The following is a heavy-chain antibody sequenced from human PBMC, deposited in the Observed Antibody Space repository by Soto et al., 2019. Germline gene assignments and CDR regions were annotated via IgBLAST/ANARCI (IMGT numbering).Heavy chain of an antibody. CDR1: GGSISSYY. D-gene: IGHD1-26*01. V-gene: IGHV4-4*07. CDR2: IYTSRST. J-gene: IGHJ4*02. Sequence: QVQLQESGPGLVKPSETLSLTCTVSGGSISSYYWSWIRQPAGKGLEWIGRIYTSRSTNYNPSLKSRVTMSVDTSQNQFSLKLSSVTDADTAGYYCASGGAGYFDYWGQGTLVTVSS. CDR3: ASGGAGYFDY.